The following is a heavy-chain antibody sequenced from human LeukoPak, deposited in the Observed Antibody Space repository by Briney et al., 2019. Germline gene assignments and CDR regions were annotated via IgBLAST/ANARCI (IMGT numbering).Heavy chain of an antibody. J-gene: IGHJ3*02. V-gene: IGHV1-58*02. Sequence: SVKVSCKASGFTLTSSAMQWVRQARGQRLEWIGWIVVGSGNTNYAQKFQERVTITRDMSTSTAYMELSSLRSEDTAVYYCAALHVDTAMAHDAFDIWGQGTMVTVSS. CDR3: AALHVDTAMAHDAFDI. CDR1: GFTLTSSA. CDR2: IVVGSGNT. D-gene: IGHD5-18*01.